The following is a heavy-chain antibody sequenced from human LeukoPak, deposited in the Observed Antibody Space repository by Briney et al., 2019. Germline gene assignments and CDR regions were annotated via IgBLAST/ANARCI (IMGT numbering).Heavy chain of an antibody. CDR1: GDSISSSNNY. CDR3: ARVTSLAGNHWGYFDY. V-gene: IGHV4-31*03. J-gene: IGHJ4*02. D-gene: IGHD2-15*01. CDR2: IYYSGSS. Sequence: SETLSLTCTVSGDSISSSNNYWSWIRQHPGKGLEWIGYIYYSGSSYYNPSLQSRVTISVDTSKTQFSLNLTSVTAADTAVYYCARVTSLAGNHWGYFDYWGQGTLVTVSS.